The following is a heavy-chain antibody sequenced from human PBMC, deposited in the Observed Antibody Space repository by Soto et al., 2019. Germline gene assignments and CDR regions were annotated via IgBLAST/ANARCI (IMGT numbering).Heavy chain of an antibody. CDR2: INPKSDDT. J-gene: IGHJ5*02. V-gene: IGHV1-2*02. CDR1: GYSFSDNQ. D-gene: IGHD4-4*01. Sequence: DSVTVSCQASGYSFSDNQIHWFRRAPGQGLEWMGRINPKSDDTNYAQKFQGRVTMTRDTSIDTAYLELTGLTSDDTAIYYCARKHSLDYIRWGLDPWGQGTLVTVSS. CDR3: ARKHSLDYIRWGLDP.